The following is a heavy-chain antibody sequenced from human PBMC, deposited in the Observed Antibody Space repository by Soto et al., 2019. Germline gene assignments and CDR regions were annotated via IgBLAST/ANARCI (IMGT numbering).Heavy chain of an antibody. D-gene: IGHD2-21*01. J-gene: IGHJ4*02. V-gene: IGHV3-48*01. Sequence: PGGSLRLSCAASGFTFSSYSMNWVRQAPGKGLEWVSYISSSSSTIYYADSVKGRFTISRDNAKNSLYLQMNSLRAEDTAVYYCARDSALAYCGGDCSIFDYWGQGTLVTVSS. CDR1: GFTFSSYS. CDR3: ARDSALAYCGGDCSIFDY. CDR2: ISSSSSTI.